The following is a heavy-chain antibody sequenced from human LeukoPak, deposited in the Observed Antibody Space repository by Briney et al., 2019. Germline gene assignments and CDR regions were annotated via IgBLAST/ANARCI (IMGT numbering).Heavy chain of an antibody. CDR3: AKAYYDFWSAYQFDY. Sequence: GGSLRLSCAASGFTFSSSAMTWVRQVLGKGLEWVSTTGVSGSYYADSVKGRFTISRDNSENTVYLQMNSLRAEDTAVYYCAKAYYDFWSAYQFDYWGQGTLVTVSS. V-gene: IGHV3-23*01. D-gene: IGHD3-3*01. CDR1: GFTFSSSA. J-gene: IGHJ4*02. CDR2: TGVSGS.